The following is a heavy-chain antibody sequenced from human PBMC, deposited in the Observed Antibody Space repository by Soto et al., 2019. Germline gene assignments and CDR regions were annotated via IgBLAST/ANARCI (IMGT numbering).Heavy chain of an antibody. CDR2: ISYDGSNK. CDR3: AKDRRIFGVVITYYFEY. CDR1: GFTFSSYG. V-gene: IGHV3-30*18. J-gene: IGHJ4*02. D-gene: IGHD3-3*01. Sequence: GGPLRLSCAASGFTFSSYGMRWVRQAPGKGLEWVAVISYDGSNKYYADSVKGRFTISRDNSKNTLYLQMNSLRAEDTAVYYCAKDRRIFGVVITYYFEYWGQGTLVTVSS.